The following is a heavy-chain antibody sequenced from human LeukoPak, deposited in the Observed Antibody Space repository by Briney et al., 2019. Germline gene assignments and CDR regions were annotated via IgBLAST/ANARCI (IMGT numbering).Heavy chain of an antibody. CDR1: GGSFSGYY. Sequence: SETLSLTCAVYGGSFSGYYWSWIRQPRGKGLEWIGEINHSGGTNYNPSLQRRVTISVDTSKNQFSLKVTSMTAADTGLYYCASRAISVASQNLDSWGQGTRVTVSP. D-gene: IGHD2-2*01. V-gene: IGHV4-34*01. CDR3: ASRAISVASQNLDS. CDR2: INHSGGT. J-gene: IGHJ4*02.